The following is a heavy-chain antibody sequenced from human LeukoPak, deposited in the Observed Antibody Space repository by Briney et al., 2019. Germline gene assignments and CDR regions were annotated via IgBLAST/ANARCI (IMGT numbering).Heavy chain of an antibody. CDR3: ASVGYCSGGSCYYFDY. V-gene: IGHV3-21*01. Sequence: PGGSLRLSCAAFGFTFSSYSMNWVRQAPGKGLEWVSSISSSSSYIYYADSVKGRFTISRDNAKNSLYLQMNSLRAEDTAVYYCASVGYCSGGSCYYFDYWGQGTLVTVSS. D-gene: IGHD2-15*01. J-gene: IGHJ4*02. CDR2: ISSSSSYI. CDR1: GFTFSSYS.